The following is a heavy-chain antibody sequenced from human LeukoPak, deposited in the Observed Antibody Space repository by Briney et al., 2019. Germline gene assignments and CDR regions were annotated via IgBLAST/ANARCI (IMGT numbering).Heavy chain of an antibody. D-gene: IGHD6-6*01. J-gene: IGHJ3*02. Sequence: PGRSLRLSCAASGFTFSSYAMHWVRQAPGKGLEWVAVISYDGSNKYYADSVKGRFTISRDNSKNTLYLQMNSLRAEDTAVYYCAREARGWNAFDIWGQGTMVTVSS. CDR3: AREARGWNAFDI. CDR2: ISYDGSNK. V-gene: IGHV3-30-3*01. CDR1: GFTFSSYA.